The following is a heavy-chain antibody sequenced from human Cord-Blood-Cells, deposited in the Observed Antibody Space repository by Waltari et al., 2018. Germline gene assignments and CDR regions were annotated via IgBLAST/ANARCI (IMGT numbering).Heavy chain of an antibody. CDR2: IYYSGST. D-gene: IGHD1-26*01. CDR1: GGSVSSGSYY. Sequence: QVQLQESGPGLVKPSETLSLTCTVSGGSVSSGSYYWSWIRQPPGKGLEWIGYIYYSGSTNYNPSLKSRVTISVDTSKNQFSLKLSSVTAADTAVYYCARATWESDAFDIWGQGTMVTVSS. V-gene: IGHV4-61*01. CDR3: ARATWESDAFDI. J-gene: IGHJ3*02.